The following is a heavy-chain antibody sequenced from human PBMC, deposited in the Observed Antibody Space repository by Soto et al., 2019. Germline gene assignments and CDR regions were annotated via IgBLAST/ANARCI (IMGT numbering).Heavy chain of an antibody. CDR2: IYPGDSDT. CDR3: ARVRLRHDYYYGMDV. V-gene: IGHV5-51*01. J-gene: IGHJ6*02. D-gene: IGHD4-17*01. CDR1: GYSFTSYW. Sequence: HGESLKISCKGSGYSFTSYWIGWVRQMPGKGLEWMGIIYPGDSDTRYSPSFQGQVTISADKSISTAYLQWSSLKASDTAMYYCARVRLRHDYYYGMDVWGQGTTVTVSS.